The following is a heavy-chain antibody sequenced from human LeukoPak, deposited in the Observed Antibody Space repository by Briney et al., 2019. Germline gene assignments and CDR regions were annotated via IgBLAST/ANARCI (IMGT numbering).Heavy chain of an antibody. D-gene: IGHD2-2*01. CDR3: AGWGVPAVPFRAPDAFDI. Sequence: GASVKVSCKASGYTFTSCYMHWVRQAPGQGLEWMGIINPSGGSTSYAQKFQGRVTMTRDTSTSTVYMELSSLRSEDTAVYYCAGWGVPAVPFRAPDAFDIWGQGTMVTVSS. V-gene: IGHV1-46*01. CDR2: INPSGGST. CDR1: GYTFTSCY. J-gene: IGHJ3*02.